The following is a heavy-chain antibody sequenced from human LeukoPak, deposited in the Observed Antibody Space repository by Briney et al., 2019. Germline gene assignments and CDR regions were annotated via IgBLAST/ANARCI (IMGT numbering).Heavy chain of an antibody. V-gene: IGHV1-2*02. CDR2: INPNSGGT. CDR3: AAAPSSSWYGVY. J-gene: IGHJ4*02. D-gene: IGHD6-13*01. Sequence: ASVKVSCKASGYTFTGYYMHWVRQAPGQGLEWVGWINPNSGGTNYAQKFQGRVTMTRDTSISTAYMELSRLRSDDTAVYYCAAAPSSSWYGVYWGQGTLVTVSS. CDR1: GYTFTGYY.